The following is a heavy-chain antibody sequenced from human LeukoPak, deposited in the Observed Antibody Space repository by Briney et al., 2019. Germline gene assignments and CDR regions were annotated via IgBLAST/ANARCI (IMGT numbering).Heavy chain of an antibody. V-gene: IGHV3-30*04. CDR1: GFTFSNYP. D-gene: IGHD6-19*01. CDR3: AKDFSSGWRYYFDY. CDR2: ISYDGTNK. Sequence: GGSLRLSCAASGFTFSNYPMHWVRQAPGKGLEWLTVISYDGTNKYYADSVKGRFTISRDNSKNTLYLQMNSLRAEDTAVYYCAKDFSSGWRYYFDYWGQGTLVTVSS. J-gene: IGHJ4*02.